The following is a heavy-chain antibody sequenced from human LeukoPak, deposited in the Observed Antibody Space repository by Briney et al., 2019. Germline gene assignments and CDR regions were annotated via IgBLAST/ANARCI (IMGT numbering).Heavy chain of an antibody. CDR3: ARVGRSGWTVDY. J-gene: IGHJ4*02. Sequence: GGSLRLSCAASGFDFSTYSIDWVRQAPGKGLEWVSYISSSSSNICHADSVKGRFTISRDNAKNSLHLQMNSLRAEDTAVYYCARVGRSGWTVDYWGQGTLVTVSS. D-gene: IGHD6-19*01. V-gene: IGHV3-48*04. CDR2: ISSSSSNI. CDR1: GFDFSTYS.